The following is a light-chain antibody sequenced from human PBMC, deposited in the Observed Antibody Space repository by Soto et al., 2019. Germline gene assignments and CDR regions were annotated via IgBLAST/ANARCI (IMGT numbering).Light chain of an antibody. Sequence: QSVLTQPPSVSAAPGQKGTISCSGSSSNIGSNYVSWYRHLPGTAPKLLIYDDSNRPSGIPDRFSGSKSGTSATLGITGLQTGDEADYYCGTWDSSLIAGVFGTGTKVTVL. CDR3: GTWDSSLIAGV. J-gene: IGLJ1*01. CDR1: SSNIGSNY. V-gene: IGLV1-51*01. CDR2: DDS.